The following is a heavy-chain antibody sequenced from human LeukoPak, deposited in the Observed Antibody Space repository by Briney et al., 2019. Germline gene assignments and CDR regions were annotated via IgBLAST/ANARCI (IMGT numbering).Heavy chain of an antibody. J-gene: IGHJ6*03. CDR2: IFYSGST. CDR1: GDSISRGVSY. Sequence: SQTLSLTCTVSGDSISRGVSYWGWIRQRPGRGLEWIAYIFYSGSTSYNPSLKSRVTISVDTSNNHFSLEVRSVTAADTAVYFCARLHYNYYYMDVWGKGTPATVSS. D-gene: IGHD1-14*01. V-gene: IGHV4-31*03. CDR3: ARLHYNYYYMDV.